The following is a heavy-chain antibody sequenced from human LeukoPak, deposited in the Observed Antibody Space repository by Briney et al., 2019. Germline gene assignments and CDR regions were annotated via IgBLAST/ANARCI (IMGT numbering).Heavy chain of an antibody. CDR1: GFTVSNNF. CDR3: ARDVEGGTFDI. CDR2: IYGGGST. V-gene: IGHV3-53*01. D-gene: IGHD3-16*01. Sequence: GGSLRLSCAASGFTVSNNFMSWVRQAPGKGLEWVSVIYGGGSTNYADSVKGRFTISRDNAKNSLFLEMSSLRADDTAVYFCARDVEGGTFDIWGQGTTVTVSS. J-gene: IGHJ3*02.